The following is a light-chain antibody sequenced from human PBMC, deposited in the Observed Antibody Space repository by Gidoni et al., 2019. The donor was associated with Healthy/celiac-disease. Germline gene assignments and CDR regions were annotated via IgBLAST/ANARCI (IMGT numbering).Light chain of an antibody. J-gene: IGLJ1*01. CDR2: GNS. CDR1: SSNIGAGYD. CDR3: QSYDSSLSGYV. Sequence: QSVLTQPPSVSGAPGQRVTLPCTGSSSNIGAGYDVHWYQQLPGTAPKLLSYGNSNRPSGVPDRFSGSKSGTSASLAITGLQAEDEADYYCQSYDSSLSGYVFGTGTKVTVL. V-gene: IGLV1-40*01.